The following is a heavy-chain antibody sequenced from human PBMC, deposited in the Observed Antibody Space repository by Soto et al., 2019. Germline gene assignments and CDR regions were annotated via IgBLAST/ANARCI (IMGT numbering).Heavy chain of an antibody. Sequence: ASVKVSCKASGYTFTSYYMHWVRQAPGQGLEWMGIINPSGGGTSYAQRFQGRVTMTRDTSTSTVYMELSSLRSEDTAVYSCARNNCSSTRCYPAWFDTWGQGTLVTVSS. J-gene: IGHJ5*02. CDR3: ARNNCSSTRCYPAWFDT. D-gene: IGHD2-2*01. CDR1: GYTFTSYY. V-gene: IGHV1-46*01. CDR2: INPSGGGT.